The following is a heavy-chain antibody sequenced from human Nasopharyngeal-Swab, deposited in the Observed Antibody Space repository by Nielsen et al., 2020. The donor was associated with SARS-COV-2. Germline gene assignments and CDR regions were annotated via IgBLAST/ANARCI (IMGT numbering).Heavy chain of an antibody. Sequence: SETLPLTCTVSGGSISSRSYYWGRIRRPPGKGLEWIGSIYYSGNTYYNPSLKSRVTISVDTSKNQFSLKLSSVTAADAAVYYCASSIAAAGANWFDPWGQGTLVTVSS. CDR2: IYYSGNT. CDR1: GGSISSRSYY. J-gene: IGHJ5*02. CDR3: ASSIAAAGANWFDP. V-gene: IGHV4-39*01. D-gene: IGHD6-13*01.